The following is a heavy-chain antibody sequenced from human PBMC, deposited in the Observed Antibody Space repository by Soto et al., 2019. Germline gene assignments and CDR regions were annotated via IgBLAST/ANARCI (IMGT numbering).Heavy chain of an antibody. CDR1: GYTFTSYY. CDR3: ARDNGQRDYYDSSLDAFDI. D-gene: IGHD3-22*01. V-gene: IGHV1-46*01. Sequence: GASVKVSCKASGYTFTSYYMHWVRQAPGQGLEWMGIINPSGGSTSYAQKFQGGVTITADESTSTAYMELSSLRSEDTAVYYCARDNGQRDYYDSSLDAFDIWGQGTMVTVSS. J-gene: IGHJ3*02. CDR2: INPSGGST.